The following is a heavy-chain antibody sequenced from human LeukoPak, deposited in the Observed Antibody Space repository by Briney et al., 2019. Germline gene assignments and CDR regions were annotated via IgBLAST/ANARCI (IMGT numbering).Heavy chain of an antibody. J-gene: IGHJ4*02. CDR3: VRDDDRPDNGLDH. V-gene: IGHV3-48*04. D-gene: IGHD3-22*01. CDR1: GFTFSNYS. Sequence: GGSLRLSWAASGFTFSNYSMNGVRQAPGKGLEWVSYISSSSSTIYYADSVKGRFTISRDSAKNTLFLQMNSLRAEDTAVYYCVRDDDRPDNGLDHWGQGTLVTVSS. CDR2: ISSSSSTI.